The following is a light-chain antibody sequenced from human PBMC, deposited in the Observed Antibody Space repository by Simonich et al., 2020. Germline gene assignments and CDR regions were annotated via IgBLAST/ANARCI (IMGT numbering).Light chain of an antibody. Sequence: QSALTQPPSASGSPGQSVTISCTGTSSDVGIYNLVSWYQQHPGKAPKRMIYEGSKRPSGVSNRFSGSKSGNTASLTISGLQAEDEADYCCCSYAGSSTVVFGGGTKLTVL. CDR3: CSYAGSSTVV. CDR2: EGS. CDR1: SSDVGIYNL. J-gene: IGLJ2*01. V-gene: IGLV2-23*01.